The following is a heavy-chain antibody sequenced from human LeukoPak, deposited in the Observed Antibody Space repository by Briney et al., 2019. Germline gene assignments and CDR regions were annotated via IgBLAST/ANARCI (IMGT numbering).Heavy chain of an antibody. CDR1: GFTFSSYG. D-gene: IGHD6-13*01. Sequence: GGSLRLSCAASGFTFSSYGMHWVRQAPGKGLEWVAFIRYDGSNKYYAGSVKGRFTISRDNSKNTLYLQMNSLRAEDTAVYYCAKGSPGRIAAAGSFDYWGQGTLVTVSS. CDR2: IRYDGSNK. J-gene: IGHJ4*02. CDR3: AKGSPGRIAAAGSFDY. V-gene: IGHV3-30*02.